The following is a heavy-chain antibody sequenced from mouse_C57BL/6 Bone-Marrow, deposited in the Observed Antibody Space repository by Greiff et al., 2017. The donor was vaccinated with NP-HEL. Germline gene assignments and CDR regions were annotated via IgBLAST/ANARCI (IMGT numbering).Heavy chain of an antibody. CDR1: GYTFTEYT. D-gene: IGHD1-1*01. CDR2: FYPGSGSI. V-gene: IGHV1-62-2*01. J-gene: IGHJ4*01. Sequence: VQLQQSGAELVKPGASVKLSCKASGYTFTEYTIHWVKQRSGQGLEWIGWFYPGSGSIKYNEKFKDKATLTADKSSSTVYMELSRLTSEDSAVYFCARHEDPIYYYGSSYIYYYAMDYWGQGTSVTGSS. CDR3: ARHEDPIYYYGSSYIYYYAMDY.